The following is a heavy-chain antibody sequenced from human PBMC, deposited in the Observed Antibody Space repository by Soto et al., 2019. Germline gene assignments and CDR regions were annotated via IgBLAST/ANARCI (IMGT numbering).Heavy chain of an antibody. CDR3: ARGTYYYDSSGYYPPFDY. V-gene: IGHV4-31*03. Sequence: SETLSLTCTVSGGSISSGGYYWSWIRQHPGKGLEWIGYIYYSGSTYYNPSLKSRVTISVDTSKNQFSLELSSVTAADTAVYYCARGTYYYDSSGYYPPFDYWGQGTLVTVSS. CDR2: IYYSGST. CDR1: GGSISSGGYY. D-gene: IGHD3-22*01. J-gene: IGHJ4*02.